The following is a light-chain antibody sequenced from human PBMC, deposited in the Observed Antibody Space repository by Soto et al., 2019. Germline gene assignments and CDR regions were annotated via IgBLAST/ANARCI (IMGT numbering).Light chain of an antibody. CDR1: QSVLNSSNNKNY. Sequence: DIVMTQSPDSLAVSLGERATINCKSRQSVLNSSNNKNYLXWYQQKPGQPPKLLIYWASTRESGVPDRISGSGSGTDFTLTISSRQAEDVAVYYCQQYYSSPVTFGGGTKVEIK. CDR2: WAS. V-gene: IGKV4-1*01. CDR3: QQYYSSPVT. J-gene: IGKJ4*01.